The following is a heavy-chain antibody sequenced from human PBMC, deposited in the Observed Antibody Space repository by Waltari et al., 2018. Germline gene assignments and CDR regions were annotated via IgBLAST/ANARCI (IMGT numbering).Heavy chain of an antibody. CDR2: IYYSGST. D-gene: IGHD6-19*01. CDR1: GCSISSRRYY. CDR3: ATKRESSASGFDY. V-gene: IGHV4-39*01. Sequence: QLQLQESGPGLVKPSETLSFTCTVSGCSISSRRYYWGWIRQPPGKGLEWIGSIYYSGSTYYNPSLKSRVTISVDTSKNQFSLKLSSVTAADTAVYYCATKRESSASGFDYWGQGTLVTVSS. J-gene: IGHJ4*02.